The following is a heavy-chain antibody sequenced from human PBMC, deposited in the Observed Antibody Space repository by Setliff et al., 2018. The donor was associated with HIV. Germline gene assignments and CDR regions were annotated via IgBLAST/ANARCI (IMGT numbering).Heavy chain of an antibody. Sequence: SGPTLVNPTQTLTLTCTFSGFSLTTSGVDVGWIRQPPGKALEWLALIYWNVDKHYSPSLKSRLTITKDTSKNQVVLTMTNMDPVDTATYYCARLTAAGLDYWGQGTLVTVSS. V-gene: IGHV2-5*01. D-gene: IGHD6-13*01. CDR2: IYWNVDK. CDR1: GFSLTTSGVD. J-gene: IGHJ4*02. CDR3: ARLTAAGLDY.